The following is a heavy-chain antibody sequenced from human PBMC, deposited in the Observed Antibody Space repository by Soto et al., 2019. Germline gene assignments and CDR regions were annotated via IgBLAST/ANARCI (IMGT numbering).Heavy chain of an antibody. J-gene: IGHJ5*02. CDR2: INHSGST. CDR3: ARPFGRGPNYARPVNWFDP. V-gene: IGHV4-34*01. Sequence: SETLSLTCAVYSGSFSGYYWSWIRQPPGKGLEWIGEINHSGSTNYNPSLKSRVTVSVDTSKNQFSLKLSSVTAADTAVYYCARPFGRGPNYARPVNWFDPWGQGTLVTVSS. D-gene: IGHD3-16*01. CDR1: SGSFSGYY.